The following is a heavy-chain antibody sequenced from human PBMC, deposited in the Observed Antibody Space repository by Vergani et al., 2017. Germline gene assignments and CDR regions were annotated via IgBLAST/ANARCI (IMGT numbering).Heavy chain of an antibody. D-gene: IGHD3-10*01. CDR1: GGSISSDNW. CDR2: IHRSRST. J-gene: IGHJ5*02. V-gene: IGHV4-4*02. Sequence: QVQLQQWGPGLVTPSGTLSLTCAVYGGSISSDNWWNWVRQAPGKGLQWIGEIHRSRSTNYNPSLGRRVTISLDKSKNQFSLKLNSVTAADTAVYYCGRVADFYGVGSRLLDLWGQGILVTVSS. CDR3: GRVADFYGVGSRLLDL.